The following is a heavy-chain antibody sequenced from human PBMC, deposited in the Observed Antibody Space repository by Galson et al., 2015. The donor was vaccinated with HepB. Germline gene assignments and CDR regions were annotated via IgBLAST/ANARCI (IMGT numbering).Heavy chain of an antibody. J-gene: IGHJ6*02. CDR1: GFPFRRYG. D-gene: IGHD2/OR15-2a*01. V-gene: IGHV3-23*01. Sequence: SMRLSCAASGFPFRRYGLSWVRQAPGQGLEWVAGISGSESKAYYADSVNGRFTITRDNSKNTLYLQLSRLRADDTAVYYCAKGLYDTYYYYSTMDVWGQGTPVSVS. CDR3: AKGLYDTYYYYSTMDV. CDR2: ISGSESKA.